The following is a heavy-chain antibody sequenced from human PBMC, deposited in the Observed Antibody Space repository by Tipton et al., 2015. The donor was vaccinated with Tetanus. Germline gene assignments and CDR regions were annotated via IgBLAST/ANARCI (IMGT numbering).Heavy chain of an antibody. V-gene: IGHV4-34*01. CDR2: IHPSGSI. CDR3: ARGIDEYKSGNY. D-gene: IGHD1-1*01. CDR1: GGSFSGYY. Sequence: AVCGGSFSGYYWSWIRQPPGKGLEWIGEIHPSGSINYNPSLKSRVTILVDTSENQFSLKLSSVTAADTAVYYCARGIDEYKSGNYWGQGTLVTVSS. J-gene: IGHJ4*02.